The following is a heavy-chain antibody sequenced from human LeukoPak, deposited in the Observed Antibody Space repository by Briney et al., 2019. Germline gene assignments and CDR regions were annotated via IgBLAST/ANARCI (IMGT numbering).Heavy chain of an antibody. CDR2: IKQDGSEK. J-gene: IGHJ4*02. D-gene: IGHD3-3*01. V-gene: IGHV3-7*01. Sequence: GSLRLSCAASGFPFSSYWMSWVRQAPGKGLEWVANIKQDGSEKYYVDSVKGRFTISRDNAKNSLYLQMNSLRAEDTAVYYCARTSVIDYWGQGTLVTVSS. CDR3: ARTSVIDY. CDR1: GFPFSSYW.